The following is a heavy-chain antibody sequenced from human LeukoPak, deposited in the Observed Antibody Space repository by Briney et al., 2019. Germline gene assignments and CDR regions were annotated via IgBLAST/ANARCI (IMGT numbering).Heavy chain of an antibody. CDR3: ARDGMSGIFDS. Sequence: SETLSLTCAVSGGSISSGGYSWSWIRQPPGKGLEWIGYIYHSGSTYYNPSLKSRVTISVDRSKNQFSLKLSSVTAADTAVYFCARDGMSGIFDSWGQGILVAVSS. D-gene: IGHD1-1*01. V-gene: IGHV4-30-2*01. CDR2: IYHSGST. J-gene: IGHJ4*02. CDR1: GGSISSGGYS.